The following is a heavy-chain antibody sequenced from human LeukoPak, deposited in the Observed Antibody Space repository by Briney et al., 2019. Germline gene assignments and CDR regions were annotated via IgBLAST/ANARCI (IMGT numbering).Heavy chain of an antibody. Sequence: ASVKVPCKAFGNTFTGYFMPWVGKAPGQGLEWVGWINPNSGGTNYAQKFQGRVTMTRDTSISTAYMELSRLRSDDTAVFYCARHPPNWNGAFHIWGQGTMVTVSS. V-gene: IGHV1-2*02. CDR1: GNTFTGYF. J-gene: IGHJ3*02. CDR2: INPNSGGT. D-gene: IGHD1-1*01. CDR3: ARHPPNWNGAFHI.